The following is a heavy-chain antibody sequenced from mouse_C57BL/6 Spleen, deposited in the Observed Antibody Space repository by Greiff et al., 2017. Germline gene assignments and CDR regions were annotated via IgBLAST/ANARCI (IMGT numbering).Heavy chain of an antibody. J-gene: IGHJ4*01. D-gene: IGHD4-1*01. CDR3: TGLGRRNYYAMDY. CDR1: GFTFSDAW. Sequence: EVQLQESGGGLVQPGGSMKLSCAASGFTFSDAWMDWVRQSPEKGLEWVAEIRNKANNHATYYAESVKGRFTISRDDSKSSVYLQMNSLRAEDTGIYYCTGLGRRNYYAMDYWGQGTSVTVSS. CDR2: IRNKANNHAT. V-gene: IGHV6-6*01.